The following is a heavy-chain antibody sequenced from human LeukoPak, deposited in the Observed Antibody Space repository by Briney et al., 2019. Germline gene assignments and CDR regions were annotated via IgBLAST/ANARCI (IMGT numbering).Heavy chain of an antibody. V-gene: IGHV3-21*01. D-gene: IGHD3-10*01. Sequence: PGGSLRLSCAASGFTFSSYSMNWVRQAPGKGLEWVSSISSSSSYIYYADSVKGRFTISRDNAKNSLYPQMNSLRAEDTAVYYCARDIEGSFDFDYWGQRTLVTVSS. CDR3: ARDIEGSFDFDY. CDR1: GFTFSSYS. CDR2: ISSSSSYI. J-gene: IGHJ4*02.